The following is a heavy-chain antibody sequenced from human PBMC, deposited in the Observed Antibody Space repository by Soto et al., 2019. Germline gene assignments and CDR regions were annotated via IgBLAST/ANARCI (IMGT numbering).Heavy chain of an antibody. D-gene: IGHD2-2*01. CDR3: AREYCVRGSCYGPDF. J-gene: IGHJ4*02. CDR2: INNYNGDT. Sequence: ASVKVSCKTSGYTFADYGISWVRQAPGQGLEWMGWINNYNGDTYHAQNLQGRLTMTTDTSTRTAHMELTSLRSDDTAVYYCAREYCVRGSCYGPDFWGQGTLVTVSS. CDR1: GYTFADYG. V-gene: IGHV1-18*01.